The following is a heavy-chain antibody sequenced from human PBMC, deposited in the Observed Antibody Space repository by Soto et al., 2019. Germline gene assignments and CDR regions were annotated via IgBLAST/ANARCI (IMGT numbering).Heavy chain of an antibody. J-gene: IGHJ4*02. D-gene: IGHD2-15*01. Sequence: GGSLRLSCAASGFTFSSYAMSWVRQAPGKGLEWVSAISGSGGSTYYADSVKGRFTISRDNSKNPLYLQMNSLRAEDTAVYYCAKDAIVVVVAAIYYFDYWGQGTLVTVSS. CDR3: AKDAIVVVVAAIYYFDY. CDR2: ISGSGGST. V-gene: IGHV3-23*01. CDR1: GFTFSSYA.